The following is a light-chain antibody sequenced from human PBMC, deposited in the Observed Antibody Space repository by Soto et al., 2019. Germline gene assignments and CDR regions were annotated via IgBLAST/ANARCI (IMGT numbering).Light chain of an antibody. J-gene: IGKJ5*01. CDR2: DAS. CDR3: QQYENFPIT. CDR1: HDIRKY. V-gene: IGKV1-33*01. Sequence: IQMTQSRSAVCGAGGDRSTISCQASHDIRKYLNWYQQKPGKAPRLLIYDASNMEKGVPSRFTGSGSRTDFNSTISSLQPEDIATYYCQQYENFPITFGQGTRLEIK.